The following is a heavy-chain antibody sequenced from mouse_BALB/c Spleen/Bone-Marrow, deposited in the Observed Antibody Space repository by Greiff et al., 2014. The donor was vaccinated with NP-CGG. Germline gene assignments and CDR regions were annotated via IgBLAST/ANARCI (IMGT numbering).Heavy chain of an antibody. D-gene: IGHD2-14*01. J-gene: IGHJ4*01. Sequence: QVQLQQSGAELVRPGVSVKISCKGSGYTFTDYAIHWVKQSHAKSLEWIGLISGYYGDAIYNQKFKGMATMTVDKSSRTAYMDLARLTSEDSAIYYCARSGKVRNAMDYWGQGTSVTVSS. V-gene: IGHV1-67*01. CDR1: GYTFTDYA. CDR3: ARSGKVRNAMDY. CDR2: ISGYYGDA.